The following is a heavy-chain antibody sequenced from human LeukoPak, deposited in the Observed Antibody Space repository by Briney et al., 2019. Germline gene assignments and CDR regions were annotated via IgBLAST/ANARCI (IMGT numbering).Heavy chain of an antibody. CDR1: GFTFSSYG. J-gene: IGHJ4*02. CDR3: ARGGDTYCGSGNCYLGY. V-gene: IGHV3-30*03. CDR2: VSYDGSNK. D-gene: IGHD2-15*01. Sequence: GGSLRLSCAASGFTFSSYGIHWVRQAPGKGLEWVAVVSYDGSNKYYADSVKGRFTISRDNAKNSVYLQMNSLTAEDTAVYYCARGGDTYCGSGNCYLGYWGQGTLVTVSS.